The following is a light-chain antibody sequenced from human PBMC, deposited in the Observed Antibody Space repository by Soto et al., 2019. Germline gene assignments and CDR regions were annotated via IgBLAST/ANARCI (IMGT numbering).Light chain of an antibody. CDR1: SGRITSKY. V-gene: IGLV6-57*01. J-gene: IGLJ3*02. CDR2: EDN. CDR3: QSYDTNNWV. Sequence: NFMLTQPHSVSGSPGKTVTISCTRSSGRITSKYVHWYQQRPGSSPTTVIYEDNRRPSGVPDRFSGSVDSASNSASLTISGLQTEDEADYYCQSYDTNNWVFGGGTKLTVL.